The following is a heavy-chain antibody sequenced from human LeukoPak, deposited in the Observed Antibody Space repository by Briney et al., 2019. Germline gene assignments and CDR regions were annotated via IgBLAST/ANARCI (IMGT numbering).Heavy chain of an antibody. V-gene: IGHV3-33*01. J-gene: IGHJ6*02. CDR1: GFNFNTYG. D-gene: IGHD1-26*01. CDR2: IWHDGGTK. CDR3: ARDHSGSYSWILHYGLDV. Sequence: GGSLRLSCAASGFNFNTYGMYWVRQAPGKGLEWVALIWHDGGTKYYGDSVQGRFTISRDNSKNTLYLEMNSLRAEDTAVYYCARDHSGSYSWILHYGLDVWGQGTTVTVSS.